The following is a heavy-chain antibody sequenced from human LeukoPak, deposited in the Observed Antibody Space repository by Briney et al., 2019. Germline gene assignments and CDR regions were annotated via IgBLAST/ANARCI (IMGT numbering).Heavy chain of an antibody. Sequence: GRSLRLSCAASGFTFSSYAMHWVRQAPGKGLEWVAVISYDGSNKYYADSVKGRFTISRDNSKNTLYLQMNSLRAEDTAVYYCAAANYDSSGRVNWFDPWGQGTLVTVSS. D-gene: IGHD3-22*01. CDR2: ISYDGSNK. J-gene: IGHJ5*02. CDR3: AAANYDSSGRVNWFDP. V-gene: IGHV3-30*04. CDR1: GFTFSSYA.